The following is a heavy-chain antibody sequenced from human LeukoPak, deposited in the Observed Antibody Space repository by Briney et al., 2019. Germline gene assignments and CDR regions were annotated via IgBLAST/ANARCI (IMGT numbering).Heavy chain of an antibody. J-gene: IGHJ4*02. CDR2: ISGSGGST. V-gene: IGHV3-23*01. D-gene: IGHD4-17*01. Sequence: QPGGSRRLSCAASGFTFSSYAMSWVRQAPGKGLEWVSAISGSGGSTYYADSVKGRFTISRDNSKNTLYLQMNSLRAEDTAVYYCAPPPDYGDFPLDYWGQGTLVTVSS. CDR1: GFTFSSYA. CDR3: APPPDYGDFPLDY.